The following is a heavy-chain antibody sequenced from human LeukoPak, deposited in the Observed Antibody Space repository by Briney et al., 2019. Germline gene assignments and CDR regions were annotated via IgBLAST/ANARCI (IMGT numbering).Heavy chain of an antibody. CDR3: AAPGYGDYVDY. CDR2: ISSSSGYM. CDR1: GFTFSSYN. D-gene: IGHD4-17*01. Sequence: GGSLRLSCAASGFTFSSYNMNWVRQAPGKGLEWVSSISSSSGYMHYADSVKGRFTISRDNAKNSLYLQMNSLRAEDTGVYYCAAPGYGDYVDYWGQGTLVTVSS. J-gene: IGHJ4*02. V-gene: IGHV3-21*01.